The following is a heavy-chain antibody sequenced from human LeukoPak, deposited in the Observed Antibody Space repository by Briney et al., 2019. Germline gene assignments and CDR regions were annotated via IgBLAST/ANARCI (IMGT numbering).Heavy chain of an antibody. CDR2: ITGSGANT. Sequence: GGSLRLSSAAYGITFSNHAMTWVRQAPGKGLEWVSGITGSGANTYYAESVKGRFTISRDNSRNTLYLQLNSLRAEDAALYYCATRPATETYFGVFDYWGQGTLVTVSS. J-gene: IGHJ4*02. V-gene: IGHV3-23*01. CDR1: GITFSNHA. D-gene: IGHD1-1*01. CDR3: ATRPATETYFGVFDY.